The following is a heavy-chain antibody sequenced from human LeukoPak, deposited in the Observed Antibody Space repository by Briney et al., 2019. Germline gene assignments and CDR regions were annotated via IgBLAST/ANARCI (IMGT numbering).Heavy chain of an antibody. D-gene: IGHD1-14*01. CDR2: INHSGST. CDR1: GGSFSGYY. Sequence: SETLSLTCAVYGGSFSGYYWSWIRQPPGKGLEWIGEINHSGSTNYNPSLKSRVTISVDTSKNQFSLKLSSVTAADTAVYYCARGRTSSFYYYYMDVWGKGTTVTVSS. J-gene: IGHJ6*03. V-gene: IGHV4-34*01. CDR3: ARGRTSSFYYYYMDV.